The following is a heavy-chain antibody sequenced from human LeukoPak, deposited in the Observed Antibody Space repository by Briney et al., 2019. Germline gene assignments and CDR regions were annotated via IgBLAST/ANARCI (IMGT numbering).Heavy chain of an antibody. CDR2: INPNSGGT. D-gene: IGHD3-3*01. Sequence: ASVKVSCKASGYTFTGYYMHWVRQAPGQGLEWMGWINPNSGGTNYAQKFQGRVTITRDTSISTAHMELSRLRSDDTAVYYCARGQYDFWSGYLVYYYYGMDVWGQGTTVTVSS. J-gene: IGHJ6*02. CDR3: ARGQYDFWSGYLVYYYYGMDV. CDR1: GYTFTGYY. V-gene: IGHV1-2*02.